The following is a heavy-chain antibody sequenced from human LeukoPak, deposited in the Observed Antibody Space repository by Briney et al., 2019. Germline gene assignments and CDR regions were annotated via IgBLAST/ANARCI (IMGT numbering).Heavy chain of an antibody. CDR1: GYSFTTYW. CDR2: IYSGDSDT. Sequence: GESLKISRKGSGYSFTTYWIGLVRQMPGKGLGGMGIIYSGDSDTRYSPSFQGQVTISADKSISTAYLQWSSLKASDTAMYYCARLLPAVAGTLGWFDPWGQGTLVTVSS. V-gene: IGHV5-51*01. D-gene: IGHD6-19*01. CDR3: ARLLPAVAGTLGWFDP. J-gene: IGHJ5*02.